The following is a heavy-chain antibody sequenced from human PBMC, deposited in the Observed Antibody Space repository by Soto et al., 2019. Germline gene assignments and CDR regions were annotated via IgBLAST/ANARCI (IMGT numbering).Heavy chain of an antibody. CDR3: ARVVLLWFGELSYFDY. CDR2: IYYSGNT. V-gene: IGHV4-39*01. D-gene: IGHD3-10*01. Sequence: SETLSLTCTASGDSISSAGYSWGWIRQPPGKGLEYIGTIYYSGNTYYNSSLMSRVTISLDTSKNQFSLKLSSVTAADTAVYYCARVVLLWFGELSYFDYWGQGTLVTVSS. CDR1: GDSISSAGYS. J-gene: IGHJ4*02.